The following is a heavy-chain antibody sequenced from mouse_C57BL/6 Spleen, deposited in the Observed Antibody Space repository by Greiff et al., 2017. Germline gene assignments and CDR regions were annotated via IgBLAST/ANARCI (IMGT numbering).Heavy chain of an antibody. V-gene: IGHV1-64*01. D-gene: IGHD2-5*01. CDR2: IHPNSGST. CDR1: GYTFTSYW. CDR3: AREASRNSNYDFDY. Sequence: QVQLQQPGAELVKPGASVKLSCKASGYTFTSYWMHWVKQRPGQGLEWIGMIHPNSGSTNYNEKFKSKATLTVDKSSSTAYMQLSSLTSEDSAVYYCAREASRNSNYDFDYWGQGTTLTVSS. J-gene: IGHJ2*01.